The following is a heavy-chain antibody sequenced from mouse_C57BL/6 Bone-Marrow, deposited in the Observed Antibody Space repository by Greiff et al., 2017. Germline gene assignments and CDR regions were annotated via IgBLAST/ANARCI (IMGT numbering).Heavy chain of an antibody. D-gene: IGHD1-1*01. CDR2: IYPGDGDT. CDR1: GYAFSGSW. V-gene: IGHV1-82*01. Sequence: VKLQESGPELVKPGASVKISCKASGYAFSGSWMNWVKQRPGKGLEWIGRIYPGDGDTNYNGKFKGKATLTADKSSSSAYMQLSSLTSEDSAVXFCARKLRAYFDYWGQGTTLTVSS. CDR3: ARKLRAYFDY. J-gene: IGHJ2*01.